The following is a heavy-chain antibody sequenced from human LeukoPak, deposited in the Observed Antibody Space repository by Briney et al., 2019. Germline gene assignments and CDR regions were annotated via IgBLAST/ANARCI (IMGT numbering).Heavy chain of an antibody. V-gene: IGHV4-61*02. CDR1: GGSISSGSYY. D-gene: IGHD2-21*01. J-gene: IGHJ6*02. CDR3: ARDYKRYSYYYYGMDV. CDR2: IYTSGST. Sequence: PSQTLSLTCTVSGGSISSGSYYWSWIRQPAGKGLEWIGRIYTSGSTNHNPSLKSRVTISVDTSKNQFSLKLSSVTAADTAVYYCARDYKRYSYYYYGMDVWGQGTTVTVSS.